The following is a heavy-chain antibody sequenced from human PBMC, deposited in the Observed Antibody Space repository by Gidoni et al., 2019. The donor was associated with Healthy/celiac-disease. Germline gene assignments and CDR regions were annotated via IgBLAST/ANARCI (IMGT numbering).Heavy chain of an antibody. Sequence: QVQLVESGGGVVQPGRSLRLSCAASGFTFSSYAMHWVRQAPGKGLEWVAVISYDGSNKYYADSVKGRFTISRDNSKNTLYLQMNSLRAEDTAVYYCARDRDSSSSFIDYWGQGTLVTVSS. J-gene: IGHJ4*02. CDR1: GFTFSSYA. CDR2: ISYDGSNK. D-gene: IGHD6-6*01. CDR3: ARDRDSSSSFIDY. V-gene: IGHV3-30*01.